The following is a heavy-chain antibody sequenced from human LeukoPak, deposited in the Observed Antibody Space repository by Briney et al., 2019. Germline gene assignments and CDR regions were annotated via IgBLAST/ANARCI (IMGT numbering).Heavy chain of an antibody. CDR1: GYRFTSYW. J-gene: IGHJ3*02. D-gene: IGHD1-26*01. V-gene: IGHV5-51*01. CDR2: FSPDDSDT. CDR3: ARRSDTSTYYRAFNI. Sequence: GESLKISCKGSGYRFTSYWIGWARQMPGKALEGLGTFSPDDSDTRYSPSFQGQVTISADKSISTAYLQWTSLKASDTAMYYCARRSDTSTYYRAFNIWGQGTMVTVSS.